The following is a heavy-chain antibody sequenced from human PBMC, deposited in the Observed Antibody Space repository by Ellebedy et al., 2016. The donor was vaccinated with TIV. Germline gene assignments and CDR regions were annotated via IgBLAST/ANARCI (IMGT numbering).Heavy chain of an antibody. J-gene: IGHJ4*02. V-gene: IGHV1-18*01. D-gene: IGHD2-15*01. CDR2: ISAYNGNT. CDR1: GYTFTSYG. Sequence: ASVKVSXXASGYTFTSYGISWVRQAPGQGLEWMGWISAYNGNTNYAQKLQGRVTMTTDTSTSTAYMELSSLRSEDTAVYYCARDVDCSGGSCYSNWGQGTLVTVSS. CDR3: ARDVDCSGGSCYSN.